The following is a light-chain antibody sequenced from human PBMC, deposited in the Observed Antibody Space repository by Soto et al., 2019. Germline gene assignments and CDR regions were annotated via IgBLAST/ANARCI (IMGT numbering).Light chain of an antibody. Sequence: QSALTQPRSVSGSPGQSVTISCTGTSSDVGGYNYVSWYQQYPGKAPTLMSYEVSKRPSRVPDRFSGSKSGNTASLTISGVQAEDQADYYCCSYAGSPYVFVTGTKLTVL. CDR1: SSDVGGYNY. CDR3: CSYAGSPYV. V-gene: IGLV2-11*01. CDR2: EVS. J-gene: IGLJ1*01.